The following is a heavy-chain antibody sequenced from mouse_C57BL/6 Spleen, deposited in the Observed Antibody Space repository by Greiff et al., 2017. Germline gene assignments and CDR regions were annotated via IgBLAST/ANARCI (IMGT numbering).Heavy chain of an antibody. Sequence: QVQLQQPGAELLMPGASVKLSCKASGYTFTSYWMHWVKQRPGQGLEWIARIYPGSGNTYYNEKFKGKATLTAEKSSSTAYMQLSSLTSEDSAVYFCARHDFYYAMDYWGQGTSVTVSS. CDR2: IYPGSGNT. CDR1: GYTFTSYW. V-gene: IGHV1-76*01. CDR3: ARHDFYYAMDY. J-gene: IGHJ4*01. D-gene: IGHD2-12*01.